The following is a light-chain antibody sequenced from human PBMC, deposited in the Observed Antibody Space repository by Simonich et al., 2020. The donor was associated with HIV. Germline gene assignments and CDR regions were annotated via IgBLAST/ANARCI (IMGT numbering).Light chain of an antibody. CDR2: QDT. Sequence: QSALTQPASVSGSPGQSITISCTGTSSDVGSYNLVSWYQQHPGTAPKLLIYQDTRRPSGVSNRFSGSKSGNTASLTISGLQAEDEAEYYCCSYAGSYTWVFGGGTKLTVL. V-gene: IGLV2-23*01. CDR3: CSYAGSYTWV. CDR1: SSDVGSYNL. J-gene: IGLJ3*02.